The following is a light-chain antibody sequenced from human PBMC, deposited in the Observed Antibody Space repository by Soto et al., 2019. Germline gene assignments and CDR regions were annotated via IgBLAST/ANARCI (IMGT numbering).Light chain of an antibody. V-gene: IGKV1-5*03. J-gene: IGKJ4*01. CDR2: KAS. CDR1: QSISSW. CDR3: QQYNSFSLT. Sequence: DIQMTQSPSTLYASVGDIVTITCRASQSISSWLAWYQQKPGKAPKLLIYKASSLESGVPSRFGGSGSGTEFTLTISSLQPDDFATYYCQQYNSFSLTFGGGTKVEIK.